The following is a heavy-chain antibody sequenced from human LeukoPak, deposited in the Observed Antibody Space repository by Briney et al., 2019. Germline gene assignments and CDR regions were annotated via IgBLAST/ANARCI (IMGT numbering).Heavy chain of an antibody. CDR1: GGSISSYY. Sequence: SETLSLTCTVSGGSISSYYWSWIRQHPGKGLERIGCISYSGSTYYNPSLKSRVSISVDTSKNQFSLKLSSVTAADTAVYYCARAEQQLGNDAFHIWGQGTMVTVSS. J-gene: IGHJ3*02. V-gene: IGHV4-59*06. CDR3: ARAEQQLGNDAFHI. D-gene: IGHD6-13*01. CDR2: ISYSGST.